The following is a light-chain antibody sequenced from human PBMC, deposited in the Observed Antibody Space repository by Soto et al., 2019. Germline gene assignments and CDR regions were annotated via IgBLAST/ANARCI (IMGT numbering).Light chain of an antibody. V-gene: IGKV3-20*01. Sequence: EIVLTQSPGPLSVSPGETATLSCRASQTVRNNYLAWYQQKPGKAPRLLIYDASSRATGIPERLSGGGSGTDFTLTISRLQPEDFAVYYCQQFSSYTLTFGGGTKVDIK. J-gene: IGKJ4*01. CDR2: DAS. CDR1: QTVRNNY. CDR3: QQFSSYTLT.